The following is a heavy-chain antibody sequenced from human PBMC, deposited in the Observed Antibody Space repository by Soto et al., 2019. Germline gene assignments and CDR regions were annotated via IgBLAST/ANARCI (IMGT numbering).Heavy chain of an antibody. CDR3: AREEGYSYASWFDP. CDR2: IYYSGST. Sequence: SETLCLTCTVSGGSISSYYWSWIRQPPGKGLEWIGYIYYSGSTNYNPSLKSRVTISVDTSKNQFSLKLSSVTAADTAVYYCAREEGYSYASWFDPWGQGTLVTVSS. D-gene: IGHD5-18*01. J-gene: IGHJ5*02. V-gene: IGHV4-59*01. CDR1: GGSISSYY.